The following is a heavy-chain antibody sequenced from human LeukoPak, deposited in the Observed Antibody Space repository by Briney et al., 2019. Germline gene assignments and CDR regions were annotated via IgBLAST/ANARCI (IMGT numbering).Heavy chain of an antibody. J-gene: IGHJ4*02. V-gene: IGHV1-46*01. CDR1: GYTLTSYY. CDR3: TRGKQQLVGVLVY. CDR2: INPSGGST. Sequence: ASVKVSCKASGYTLTSYYMHWVRQAPGQGLEWMGIINPSGGSTSYAQKFQGRVTMTRDTSTSTVYMELRSLRSDDTAVYYCTRGKQQLVGVLVYWGQGTLVTVSS. D-gene: IGHD6-13*01.